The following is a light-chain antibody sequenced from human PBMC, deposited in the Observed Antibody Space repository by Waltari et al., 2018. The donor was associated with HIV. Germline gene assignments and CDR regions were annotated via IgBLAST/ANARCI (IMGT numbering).Light chain of an antibody. V-gene: IGKV3-15*01. CDR3: QQYSTWPPWT. CDR2: DAS. CDR1: QSVSTK. Sequence: EIVLTQSPATLSVFPGERATLSGRASQSVSTKLAWYRQKPGQSPSLLIYDASTRATGIPARFSGSGSGTEFTLTIISLQSEDFALYFCQQYSTWPPWTFGQGTQLEIK. J-gene: IGKJ1*01.